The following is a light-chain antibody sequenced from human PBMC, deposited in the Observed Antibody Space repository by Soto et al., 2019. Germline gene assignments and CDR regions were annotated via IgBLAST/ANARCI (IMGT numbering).Light chain of an antibody. J-gene: IGLJ1*01. CDR3: SSYTGSNSQI. CDR2: DVS. CDR1: SSDVGGYNY. V-gene: IGLV2-14*01. Sequence: QSVLTQPASVSGSPGQSITISCTGTSSDVGGYNYVSWYQQHPGKAPKLMIYDVSNRPSGISSRFSGSKSGNTASLTISGLQPEDEADYYCSSYTGSNSQILGGGTKVTVL.